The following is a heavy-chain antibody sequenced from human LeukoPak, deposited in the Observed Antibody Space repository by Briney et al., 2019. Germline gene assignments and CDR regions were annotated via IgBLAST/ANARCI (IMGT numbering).Heavy chain of an antibody. Sequence: SETLSLTCTVSGGSISSGSYYWSWIRQPAGKGLEWIGRVYTSGSTNYNPSLKSRVTISVDTSKNQFSLKLSSVTAADTAVYYCARLPAAILGGEDYFAYWGQGTLVTVSS. CDR2: VYTSGST. CDR1: GGSISSGSYY. CDR3: ARLPAAILGGEDYFAY. V-gene: IGHV4-61*02. D-gene: IGHD2-2*02. J-gene: IGHJ4*02.